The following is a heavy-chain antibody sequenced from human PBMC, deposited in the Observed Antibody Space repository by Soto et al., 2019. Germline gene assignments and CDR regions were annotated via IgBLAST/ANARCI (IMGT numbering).Heavy chain of an antibody. D-gene: IGHD4-17*01. CDR3: ARDLGDYEGYFDY. J-gene: IGHJ4*02. V-gene: IGHV3-33*01. Sequence: GGSLRLSCAASGFTFSSYGMHWVRQAPGKGLEWVAVIWYDGSNKYYADSVKGRFTISRDNSKNTLYLQMNSLRAEDTAVYYCARDLGDYEGYFDYWGQGTLVTVSS. CDR1: GFTFSSYG. CDR2: IWYDGSNK.